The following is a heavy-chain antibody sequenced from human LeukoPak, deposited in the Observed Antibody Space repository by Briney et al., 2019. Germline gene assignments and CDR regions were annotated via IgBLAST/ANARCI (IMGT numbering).Heavy chain of an antibody. V-gene: IGHV1-2*02. CDR2: INPDSGDT. J-gene: IGHJ4*02. CDR3: ARESNGGYGFDY. CDR1: GYTFTGYY. Sequence: ASVKVSCKASGYTFTGYYIHWVRQAPGQGLEWMGWINPDSGDTNYAQRFQGRATMTRDTSISTAYMEKRRLTSDDTAVYYCARESNGGYGFDYWGQGTLVTVAS. D-gene: IGHD5-12*01.